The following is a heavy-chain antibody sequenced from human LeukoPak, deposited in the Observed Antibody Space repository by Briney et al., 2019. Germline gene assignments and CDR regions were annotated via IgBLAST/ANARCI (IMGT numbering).Heavy chain of an antibody. V-gene: IGHV1-2*02. CDR2: INPNSGGT. Sequence: ASVKVSCKASGYTSTGYYIHWVRQAPGQGLEWMGWINPNSGGTNYAQKFQGRVTMTRDTSTNTAYMELSRLRSDDTAVYHCARDIVVIPASIVGFDPWGQGTLVTVSS. CDR1: GYTSTGYY. CDR3: ARDIVVIPASIVGFDP. D-gene: IGHD2-2*02. J-gene: IGHJ5*02.